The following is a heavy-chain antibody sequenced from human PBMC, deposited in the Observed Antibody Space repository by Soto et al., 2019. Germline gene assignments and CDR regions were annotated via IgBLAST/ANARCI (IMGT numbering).Heavy chain of an antibody. D-gene: IGHD4-17*01. V-gene: IGHV4-39*01. CDR2: IYYSGST. CDR1: GGSISSSSYY. J-gene: IGHJ4*02. CDR3: ARHDYGDYGTIDY. Sequence: SSETLSLTCTVSGGSISSSSYYWGWIRQPPGKGLEWIGSIYYSGSTYYNPSLKSRVTISVDTSKNQFSLKLSSVTAADTAVYYCARHDYGDYGTIDYWGRGTLVTVSS.